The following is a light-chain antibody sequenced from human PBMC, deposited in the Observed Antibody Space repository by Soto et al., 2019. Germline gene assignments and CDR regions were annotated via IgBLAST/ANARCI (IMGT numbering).Light chain of an antibody. V-gene: IGLV8-61*01. CDR1: SGSVSPSSY. J-gene: IGLJ3*02. CDR2: STN. Sequence: QAVVTQEPSFSVSPGGTVTLTCGLNSGSVSPSSYPSWYQQTPGQAPRTLIYSTNTRSSGVPDRFSGSILGNKAALTITWAQADDESDYYCVLYMGGGISVFGGGTKLTVL. CDR3: VLYMGGGISV.